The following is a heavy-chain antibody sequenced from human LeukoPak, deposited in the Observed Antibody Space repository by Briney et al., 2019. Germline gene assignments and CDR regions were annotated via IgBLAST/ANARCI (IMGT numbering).Heavy chain of an antibody. Sequence: GGSLRLSCAASGFTFSSHSMNWVRQAPGKGLEWVSSISSSSSYIYYADSVKGRFTISRDNAKNSLYLQMNSLRAEDTAVYYCARALIKSGSYIWAAFDIWGQGTMVTVSS. J-gene: IGHJ3*02. CDR3: ARALIKSGSYIWAAFDI. D-gene: IGHD1-26*01. CDR2: ISSSSSYI. V-gene: IGHV3-21*01. CDR1: GFTFSSHS.